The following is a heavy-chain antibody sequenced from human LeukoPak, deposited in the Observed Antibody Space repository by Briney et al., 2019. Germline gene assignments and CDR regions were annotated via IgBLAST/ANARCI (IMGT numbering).Heavy chain of an antibody. CDR3: ARVGYSGYDWKGGYYYYYGMDV. Sequence: GGSLRLSYAASGFTFSSYSMNWVRQAPGKGLEWVSSISSSSSYIYYADSVKGRFTISRDNAKNSLYLQMNSLRAEDTAVYYCARVGYSGYDWKGGYYYYYGMDVWGQGTTVTVSS. CDR2: ISSSSSYI. V-gene: IGHV3-21*01. J-gene: IGHJ6*02. CDR1: GFTFSSYS. D-gene: IGHD5-12*01.